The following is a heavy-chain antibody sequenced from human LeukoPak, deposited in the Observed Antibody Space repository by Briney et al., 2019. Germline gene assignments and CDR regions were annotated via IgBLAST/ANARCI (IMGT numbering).Heavy chain of an antibody. CDR3: AKEAGIVLGGDY. J-gene: IGHJ4*02. V-gene: IGHV3-23*01. D-gene: IGHD1-26*01. Sequence: GGSLRLSCAASGFTFRSYAMSWVRQAPGKGLEWVSAINPAGSRSFYVDSVKGRFTISRDNSKNTLYLQMDSLRAEDSAVYFCAKEAGIVLGGDYWGLGTLVTVSS. CDR1: GFTFRSYA. CDR2: INPAGSRS.